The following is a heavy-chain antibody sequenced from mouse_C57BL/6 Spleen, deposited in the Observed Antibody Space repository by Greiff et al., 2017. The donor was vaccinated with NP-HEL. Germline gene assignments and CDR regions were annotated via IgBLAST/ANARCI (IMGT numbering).Heavy chain of an antibody. D-gene: IGHD1-1*01. CDR1: GYTFTSYW. V-gene: IGHV1-72*01. CDR3: ARGPGSSYGAMDY. CDR2: TDPNSGGT. Sequence: VQLQQPGAELVKPGASVKLSCKASGYTFTSYWMHWVKQRPGRGLEWIGRTDPNSGGTKYNEKFKSKATLTVDKPSSTAYMQLSSLTSEDSAVYYCARGPGSSYGAMDYWGQGTSVTVSS. J-gene: IGHJ4*01.